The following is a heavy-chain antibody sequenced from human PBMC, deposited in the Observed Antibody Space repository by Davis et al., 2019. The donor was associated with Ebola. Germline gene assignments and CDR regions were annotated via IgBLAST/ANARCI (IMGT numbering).Heavy chain of an antibody. D-gene: IGHD3-3*01. CDR2: IIPIFGTA. J-gene: IGHJ4*02. CDR1: GYTFTDYD. V-gene: IGHV1-69*13. CDR3: ARVAPSVYDFWMGLDY. Sequence: SVKVSCKASGYTFTDYDINWVRQAPGQGLEWMGGIIPIFGTANYAQKFQGRVTITADESTSTAYMELSSLRSEDTAVYYCARVAPSVYDFWMGLDYWGQGTLVTVSS.